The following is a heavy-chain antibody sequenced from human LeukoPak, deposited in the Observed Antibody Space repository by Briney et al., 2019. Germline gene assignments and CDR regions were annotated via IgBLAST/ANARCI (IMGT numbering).Heavy chain of an antibody. CDR1: GYRFSSYW. V-gene: IGHV5-51*01. CDR2: IYPGDSDT. D-gene: IGHD3-9*01. CDR3: ARREGYYDILTGYYRGADFDY. J-gene: IGHJ4*02. Sequence: GESLKISCKGSGYRFSSYWIGWVRQMPGKGLEWMGIIYPGDSDTKYSPSFQGQVTISADKSISTTYLQWSSLKASDTAMYYCARREGYYDILTGYYRGADFDYWGQETLVTVSS.